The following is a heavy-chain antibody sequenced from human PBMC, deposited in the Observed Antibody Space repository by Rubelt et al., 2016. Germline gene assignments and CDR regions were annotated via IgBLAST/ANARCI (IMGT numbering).Heavy chain of an antibody. CDR2: IYGSAARYGDADKT. J-gene: IGHJ4*02. V-gene: IGHV3-23*04. Sequence: EVQLVESGGGLVQPGGSLRLSCAASGFTFSSYAMTWVRQAPGKGLEWVSVIYGSAARYGDADKTYYADSVKGRFTISRDTSRDTRYLQMESLRAEDTAVYYWARADSTITFFDYWGQGTLVTVSS. D-gene: IGHD3-3*01. CDR1: GFTFSSYA. CDR3: ARADSTITFFDY.